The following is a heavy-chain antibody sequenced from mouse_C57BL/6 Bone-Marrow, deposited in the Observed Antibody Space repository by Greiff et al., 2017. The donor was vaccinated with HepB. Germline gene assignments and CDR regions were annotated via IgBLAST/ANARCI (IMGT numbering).Heavy chain of an antibody. J-gene: IGHJ3*01. D-gene: IGHD1-1*01. CDR1: GYTFTSYW. V-gene: IGHV1-50*01. CDR2: IDPYDSYT. Sequence: QVQLQQPGAELVKPGASVKLSCKASGYTFTSYWMQWVKQRPGQGLEWIGEIDPYDSYTNYNQKFKGKATLTVDKSSSTAYMQLSCLTSEDSAVYYCASWRYYGSEAYWGQGTLVTVSA. CDR3: ASWRYYGSEAY.